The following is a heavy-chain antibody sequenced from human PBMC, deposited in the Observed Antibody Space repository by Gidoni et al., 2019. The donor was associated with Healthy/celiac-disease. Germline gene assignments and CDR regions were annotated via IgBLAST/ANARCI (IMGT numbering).Heavy chain of an antibody. CDR3: ARQPIVVVVAATPPYYYYGMDV. V-gene: IGHV1-69*01. D-gene: IGHD2-15*01. J-gene: IGHJ6*02. Sequence: QVQLVQSGAEVKKPGSSVKVSCKASGGTFSSYAISWVRQAPGQGLEWMGGIIPIFGTANYAQKFQGRVTITADESTSTAYMELSSLRSEDTAVYYCARQPIVVVVAATPPYYYYGMDVWGQGTTVTVSS. CDR1: GGTFSSYA. CDR2: IIPIFGTA.